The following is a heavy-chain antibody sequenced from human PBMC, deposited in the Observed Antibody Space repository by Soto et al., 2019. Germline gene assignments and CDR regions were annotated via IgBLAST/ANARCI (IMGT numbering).Heavy chain of an antibody. CDR3: ARDKWAAAGTFDY. V-gene: IGHV4-31*03. Sequence: QVQLQESGPGLVKPSQTLSLTCTVSGGSISSGGYYWSWIRLHPGKGLEWIGYIYYSGSTYYNPSLKSRVTISVDTSKNQFSLKLSSVTAADTAVYYCARDKWAAAGTFDYWGQGTLVTVSS. J-gene: IGHJ4*02. CDR2: IYYSGST. CDR1: GGSISSGGYY. D-gene: IGHD6-13*01.